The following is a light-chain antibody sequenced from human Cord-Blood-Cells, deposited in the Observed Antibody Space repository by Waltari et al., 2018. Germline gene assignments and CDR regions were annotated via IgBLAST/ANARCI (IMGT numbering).Light chain of an antibody. V-gene: IGKV1-39*01. CDR2: AAS. CDR1: QSICSY. Sequence: DIQLTQSPSSLSASVGDRVTITCRASQSICSYLNWYQQKPGKAPKLLIYAASSLQSGVPSRFSGSGSGTDFTLTISRLQPEDFATYYCQQSYSTPPTFGQGTKVEIK. CDR3: QQSYSTPPT. J-gene: IGKJ1*01.